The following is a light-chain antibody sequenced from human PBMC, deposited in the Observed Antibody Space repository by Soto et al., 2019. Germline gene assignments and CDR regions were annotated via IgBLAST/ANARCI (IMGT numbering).Light chain of an antibody. Sequence: QSVLTQPPSVSGAPGQRITISCTGSSFNIGAGYDVHWYQQLPGTAPKLLIYGNSNRPSGVPDRFSGSKSGTSASLAITGLQAEDEADYYCHSYAGSRTVVFGGGTKLTVL. CDR1: SFNIGAGYD. CDR2: GNS. CDR3: HSYAGSRTVV. V-gene: IGLV1-40*01. J-gene: IGLJ3*02.